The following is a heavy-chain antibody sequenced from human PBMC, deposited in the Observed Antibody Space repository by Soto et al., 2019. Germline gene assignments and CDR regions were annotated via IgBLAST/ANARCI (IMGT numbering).Heavy chain of an antibody. J-gene: IGHJ5*02. CDR3: ARFGYYYDSSGSEGNWFDP. D-gene: IGHD3-22*01. CDR1: GGSISSYY. V-gene: IGHV4-59*01. CDR2: IYYSGST. Sequence: LTCTVSGGSISSYYWSWIRQPPGKGLEWIGYIYYSGSTNYNPSLKSRVTISVDTSKNQFSLKLSSVTAADTAVYYCARFGYYYDSSGSEGNWFDPWGQGTLVTVSS.